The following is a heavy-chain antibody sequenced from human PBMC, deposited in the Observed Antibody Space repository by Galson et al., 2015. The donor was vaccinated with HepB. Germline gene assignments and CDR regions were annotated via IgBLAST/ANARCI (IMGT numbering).Heavy chain of an antibody. V-gene: IGHV3-21*01. CDR1: GFTFSSYS. Sequence: SLRLSCAASGFTFSSYSMNWVRQAPGKGLEWVSSISSSSSYIYYADSVKGRFTISRDNAKNSLYLQMNSLRAEDTAVYYCARDLPQVYGMDVWGQGTTVTVSS. CDR3: ARDLPQVYGMDV. J-gene: IGHJ6*02. CDR2: ISSSSSYI.